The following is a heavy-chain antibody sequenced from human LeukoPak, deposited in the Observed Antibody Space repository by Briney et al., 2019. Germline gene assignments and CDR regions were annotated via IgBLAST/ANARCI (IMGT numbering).Heavy chain of an antibody. V-gene: IGHV3-30*02. CDR1: GFTFSSYG. CDR2: IRYDGSNK. CDR3: AKDRYSGSYHFDY. J-gene: IGHJ4*02. Sequence: PGGSLRLSCAASGFTFSSYGMHWVRQAPGKGLERVAFIRYDGSNKYYADSVKGRFTISRDNSKNTLYLQMNSLRAEDTAVYYCAKDRYSGSYHFDYWGQGTLVTVSS. D-gene: IGHD1-26*01.